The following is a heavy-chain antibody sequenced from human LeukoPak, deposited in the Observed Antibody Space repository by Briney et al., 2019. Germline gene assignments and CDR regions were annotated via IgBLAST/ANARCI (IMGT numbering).Heavy chain of an antibody. D-gene: IGHD5-24*01. CDR3: ARGHGVT. J-gene: IGHJ5*02. CDR2: ISQSRTTL. Sequence: PGGSLRLSCAASGFTFTDYYMTYFRQAPGKGLEWISSISQSRTTLSYLDSVRSRFTISSDNATNSLYRQMDSPGVEDTAIYYCARGHGVTWGQGTLVTVSS. CDR1: GFTFTDYY. V-gene: IGHV3-69-1*02.